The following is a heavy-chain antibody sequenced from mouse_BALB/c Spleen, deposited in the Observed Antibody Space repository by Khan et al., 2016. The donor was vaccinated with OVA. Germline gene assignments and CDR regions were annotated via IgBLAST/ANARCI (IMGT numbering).Heavy chain of an antibody. CDR1: GFTFSSYT. D-gene: IGHD2-1*01. Sequence: EVMLVESGGGLVKPGGSLKLSCAASGFTFSSYTMSWVRQTPEKRLEWVATISSGGTYTYYVDSVEGRFTLSRDNAKNTLYLEMTSLKSEDTANYYCTRGEGYYGNPYAIDFWGQGTSVTVSS. V-gene: IGHV5-6-4*01. CDR2: ISSGGTYT. CDR3: TRGEGYYGNPYAIDF. J-gene: IGHJ4*01.